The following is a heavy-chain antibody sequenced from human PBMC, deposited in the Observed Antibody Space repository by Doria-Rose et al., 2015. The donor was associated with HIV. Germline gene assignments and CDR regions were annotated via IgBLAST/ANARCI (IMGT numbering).Heavy chain of an antibody. V-gene: IGHV4-59*01. CDR2: ICYTGST. Sequence: QVQPQESGPGLVKPSETLSLTCSVSGGSISHYYLSWIRQPPGKGLEYIGDICYTGSTNYSPSLKSRVSISIDTSKNKFSLRLSSVTAADTAVYYCARVLSGTYDYWGQGTLVTVSS. CDR1: GGSISHYY. D-gene: IGHD1-26*01. J-gene: IGHJ4*02. CDR3: ARVLSGTYDY.